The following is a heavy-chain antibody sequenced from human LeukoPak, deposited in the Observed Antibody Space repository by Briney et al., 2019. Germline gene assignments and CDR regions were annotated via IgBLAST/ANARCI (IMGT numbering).Heavy chain of an antibody. J-gene: IGHJ4*02. D-gene: IGHD2-2*01. CDR3: ARGRLGYCRTTSCYTFDH. CDR1: GGTFSTYP. CDR2: IIPIFDTT. Sequence: ASVKVSCKGSGGTFSTYPTSLVRQAPGRGLEWMGGIIPIFDTTNYAQKFQDRATITADESTSTVYMELRSLRSEDTAIYYCARGRLGYCRTTSCYTFDHWGQGTLVTVSS. V-gene: IGHV1-69*13.